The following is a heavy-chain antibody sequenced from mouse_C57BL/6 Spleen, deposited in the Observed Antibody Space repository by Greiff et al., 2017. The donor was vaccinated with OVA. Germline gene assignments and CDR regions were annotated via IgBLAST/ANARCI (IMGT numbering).Heavy chain of an antibody. CDR3: AGHTTVVAGNYAMDY. Sequence: EVKLMESGGGLVKPGGSLKLSCAASGFTFSDYGMHWVRQAPEKGLEWVAYISSGGSTIYYADTVKGRSTISRVNAKNTLFLQMTSLRSEDTAMYYCAGHTTVVAGNYAMDYWGQGTSVTVSS. CDR2: ISSGGSTI. CDR1: GFTFSDYG. J-gene: IGHJ4*01. D-gene: IGHD1-1*01. V-gene: IGHV5-17*01.